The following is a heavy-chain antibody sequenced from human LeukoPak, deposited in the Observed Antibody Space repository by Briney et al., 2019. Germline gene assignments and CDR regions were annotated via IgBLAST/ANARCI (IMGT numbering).Heavy chain of an antibody. Sequence: SETLSLTCAVYGGSFSGYYWSWIRQPPGKGLEWIGEINHSGSTNYNPSLKSRVTISVDKSKNQFSLKLSSVTAADTAVYYCARADYYDSSGYLIFDYWGQGTLVTVSS. V-gene: IGHV4-34*01. CDR2: INHSGST. J-gene: IGHJ4*02. D-gene: IGHD3-22*01. CDR1: GGSFSGYY. CDR3: ARADYYDSSGYLIFDY.